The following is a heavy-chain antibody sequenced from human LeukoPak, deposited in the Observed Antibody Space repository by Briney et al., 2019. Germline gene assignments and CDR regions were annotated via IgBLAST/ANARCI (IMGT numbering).Heavy chain of an antibody. CDR2: INHSGST. Sequence: SETLSLTCAVYGGSFSGYYWSWIGQPPGKGLEWIGEINHSGSTNYNPSLKSRVTISVDTSKNQFSLKLSSVTATDTAVYYCARGQLKWAAGIISVWFDPWGQGTLVTVSS. CDR3: ARGQLKWAAGIISVWFDP. D-gene: IGHD6-13*01. V-gene: IGHV4-34*01. CDR1: GGSFSGYY. J-gene: IGHJ5*02.